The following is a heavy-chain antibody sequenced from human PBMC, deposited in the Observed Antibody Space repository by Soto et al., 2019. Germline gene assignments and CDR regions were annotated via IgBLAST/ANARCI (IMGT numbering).Heavy chain of an antibody. CDR1: GGSISSYY. CDR2: IYYSGST. J-gene: IGHJ6*02. D-gene: IGHD2-2*01. V-gene: IGHV4-59*01. Sequence: QVQLQESGTGLVKPSETLSLTCTVSGGSISSYYWSWIRQPPGKGLEWIGYIYYSGSTNYNPSLKRRVTIAVYTSKNQLSPKLSSVTAADTAVYYCARVPVVPAAAVYGMDVWGQGTTVTASS. CDR3: ARVPVVPAAAVYGMDV.